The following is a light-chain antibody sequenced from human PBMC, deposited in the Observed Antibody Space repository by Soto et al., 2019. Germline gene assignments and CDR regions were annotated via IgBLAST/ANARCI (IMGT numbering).Light chain of an antibody. V-gene: IGKV3-15*01. Sequence: EIVITQSPATLSVSPGERSTLSCRASQSVSSNLAWYQQKPGQAPRLLIYGASTRATGIPARFSGSGSGTEFTLPISSLQSEDFAVYYCQQYNNWPSFTFGPGTKVDIK. CDR1: QSVSSN. J-gene: IGKJ3*01. CDR3: QQYNNWPSFT. CDR2: GAS.